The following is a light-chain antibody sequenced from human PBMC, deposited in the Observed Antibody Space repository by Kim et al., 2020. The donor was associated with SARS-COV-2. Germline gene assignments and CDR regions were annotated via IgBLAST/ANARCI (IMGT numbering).Light chain of an antibody. CDR3: QSYDNNIWL. V-gene: IGLV6-57*02. CDR2: DDN. Sequence: NFMLTQPHSVSESPGKTVSISCTVSSGSIDGNYVQWYQQRPGSAPTTVIYDDNQRPSGGPDRFSGSVDSSSTSASLPISALKPEDEAEYYCQSYDNNIWLFGGGTRLTVL. CDR1: SGSIDGNY. J-gene: IGLJ3*02.